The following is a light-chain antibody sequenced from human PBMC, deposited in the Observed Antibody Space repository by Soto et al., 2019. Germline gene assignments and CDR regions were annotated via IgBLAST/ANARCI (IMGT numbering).Light chain of an antibody. CDR2: GVS. V-gene: IGKV1-39*01. CDR1: QSISAD. Sequence: DIQMTQSPSSLSASVGDRVTITCRASQSISADLNWYQQKPGKGPKLLIYGVSRLQSGVPSRYSGSGSRTDFTLTISSLQPEDFATYHCQQSHSTPRTFGQGTKVEMK. CDR3: QQSHSTPRT. J-gene: IGKJ1*01.